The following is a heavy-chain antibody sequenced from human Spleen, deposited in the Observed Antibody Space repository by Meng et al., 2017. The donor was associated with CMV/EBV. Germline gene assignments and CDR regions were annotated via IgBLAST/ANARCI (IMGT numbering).Heavy chain of an antibody. J-gene: IGHJ4*02. Sequence: KASGCTLSSYAITWVRQAPGQGLEWMGGIIPIFGTPNYAQQFQGRVTITTDESTSIAYMELSSLRSDDTAVYYCARGFLGTIIEYGNWGQGTLVTVSS. CDR1: GCTLSSYA. V-gene: IGHV1-69*05. CDR2: IIPIFGTP. D-gene: IGHD2/OR15-2a*01. CDR3: ARGFLGTIIEYGN.